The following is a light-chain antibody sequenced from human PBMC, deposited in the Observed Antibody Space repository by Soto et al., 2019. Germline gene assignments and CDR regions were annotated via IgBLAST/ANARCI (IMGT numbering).Light chain of an antibody. CDR3: CSYAGSSCYV. CDR1: SSDVGSYNL. J-gene: IGLJ1*01. CDR2: EGS. Sequence: QSALTHPRSVSGSPGQSITVSCTGTSSDVGSYNLVSLYQQHPGKAPKLMIYEGSKRPSGVSNRFSGSKSGNTASLTISGLQAEDEADYYCCSYAGSSCYVFGTGTKVTVL. V-gene: IGLV2-23*01.